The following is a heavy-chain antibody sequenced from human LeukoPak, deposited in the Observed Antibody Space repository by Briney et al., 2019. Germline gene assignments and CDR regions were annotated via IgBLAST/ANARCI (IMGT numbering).Heavy chain of an antibody. J-gene: IGHJ4*02. CDR2: IKQDGSDK. CDR3: TRGRAAFAY. Sequence: PGGSLRLSCVASGFTFSGSWMSWVRQAPGKVLEWVANIKQDGSDKYYVDSVKGRFTISRDNAKSSLYLQVDSLRADDTAVYYCTRGRAAFAYWGQGTLVTVSS. V-gene: IGHV3-7*01. CDR1: GFTFSGSW.